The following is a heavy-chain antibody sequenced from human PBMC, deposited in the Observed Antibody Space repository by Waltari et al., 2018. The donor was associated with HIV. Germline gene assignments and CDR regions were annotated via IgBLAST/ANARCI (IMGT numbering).Heavy chain of an antibody. CDR1: GFMFSTYS. J-gene: IGHJ6*02. CDR2: IGSGGTT. Sequence: EALLVESGGAFVQTGGSLRVSCVGTGFMFSTYSMNWVLQAPGKGLEWVSCIGSGGTTIYADSVKGRFTISRDNAKNSVCLQMNSLREDDTAIYFCARDKLGDPAPVWGQGTTVTVSS. D-gene: IGHD1-26*01. V-gene: IGHV3-48*02. CDR3: ARDKLGDPAPV.